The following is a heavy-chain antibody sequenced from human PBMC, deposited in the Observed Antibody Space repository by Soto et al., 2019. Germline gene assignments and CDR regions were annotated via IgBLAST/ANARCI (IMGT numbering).Heavy chain of an antibody. CDR1: VGTFSSYA. J-gene: IGHJ4*02. Sequence: QVQLVQSGAEVRQPASSVKVSCKTSVGTFSSYAISWVRQAPGQGLEWMGGIVPIVGTTTYAQKYQGRVTITADEATSTAYMLLSRLRSDDTAVYYCVRVVAIPGYPDHWGQGTLVTVSS. CDR2: IVPIVGTT. D-gene: IGHD5-12*01. V-gene: IGHV1-69*12. CDR3: VRVVAIPGYPDH.